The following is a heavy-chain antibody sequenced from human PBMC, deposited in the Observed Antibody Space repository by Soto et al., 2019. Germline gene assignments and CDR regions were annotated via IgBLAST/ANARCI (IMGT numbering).Heavy chain of an antibody. J-gene: IGHJ4*02. Sequence: QVQLVQSGAEVKKPGSSVKVSCKAFGGTFSSYAINWLRQAPGQGLEWMGGIIPIFGTTTYAQRFQARVTINADESTSTAYMERSSLRSEDTALYYCARDGGAATFDDWGQGTLVTVSS. D-gene: IGHD1-26*01. CDR1: GGTFSSYA. CDR2: IIPIFGTT. CDR3: ARDGGAATFDD. V-gene: IGHV1-69*12.